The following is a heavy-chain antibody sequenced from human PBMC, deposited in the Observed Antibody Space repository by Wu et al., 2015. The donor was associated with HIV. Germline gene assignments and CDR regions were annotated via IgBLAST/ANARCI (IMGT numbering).Heavy chain of an antibody. CDR2: FDPSDGTT. CDR3: ATRIGNMEAFNI. V-gene: IGHV1-46*03. CDR1: GYNFDTYF. J-gene: IGHJ3*02. D-gene: IGHD1/OR15-1a*01. Sequence: QVQLVQSGAEVKKPGASVRLSCKTSGYNFDTYFMHWVRQAPGQGLEWVGMFDPSDGTTTVAQKFQGRISMTGDTSTTTVYMQLSGLRSDDLGVYFCATRIGNMEAFNIWGQGTRVIVSS.